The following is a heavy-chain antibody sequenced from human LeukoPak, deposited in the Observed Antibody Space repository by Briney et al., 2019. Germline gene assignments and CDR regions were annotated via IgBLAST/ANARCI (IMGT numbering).Heavy chain of an antibody. D-gene: IGHD5-18*01. CDR1: GFTFSSYG. V-gene: IGHV3-30*02. CDR3: ARGYSYVADFDY. CDR2: IRYDGSNK. Sequence: PGGALRLSCAPSGFTFSSYGMHWVRQAPGKGLEWVAFIRYDGSNKYYADSVKSRFTISRDNSKNTLYLPMNSLRAEDTAVYYCARGYSYVADFDYWGQGTLVTVSS. J-gene: IGHJ4*02.